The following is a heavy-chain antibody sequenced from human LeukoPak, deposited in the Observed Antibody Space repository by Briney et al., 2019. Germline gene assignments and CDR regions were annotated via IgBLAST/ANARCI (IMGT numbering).Heavy chain of an antibody. Sequence: SETLSLTCTVSGGSISSYYWSWIRQPAGKGLEWIGHIYPSGSTNYNPSLKSRVTISVDTSKNQFSLKLSSVTAADTAVYYCARDRAEYYDSSGYYDYWGQGTLVTVSS. J-gene: IGHJ4*02. CDR1: GGSISSYY. V-gene: IGHV4-4*07. CDR3: ARDRAEYYDSSGYYDY. CDR2: IYPSGST. D-gene: IGHD3-22*01.